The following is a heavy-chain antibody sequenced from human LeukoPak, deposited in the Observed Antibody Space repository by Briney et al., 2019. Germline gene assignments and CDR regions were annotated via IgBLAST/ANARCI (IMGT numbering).Heavy chain of an antibody. J-gene: IGHJ4*02. Sequence: PGGSLRLSCAASGFTFTSYWMSWVRQAPGKGLEWVANIKQDGSEKYYVDSVKGRFTISRDNAKNSLYLQMNSLRAEDTAVYYCVSQSYGLFEYWGQGTLVTVSS. D-gene: IGHD3-10*01. CDR3: VSQSYGLFEY. V-gene: IGHV3-7*01. CDR1: GFTFTSYW. CDR2: IKQDGSEK.